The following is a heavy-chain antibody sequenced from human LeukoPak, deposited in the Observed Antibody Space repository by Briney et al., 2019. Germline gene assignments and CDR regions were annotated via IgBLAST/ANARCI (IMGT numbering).Heavy chain of an antibody. CDR2: ISTYNGNT. J-gene: IGHJ4*02. Sequence: ASVKVSCKASGYTFTDYGFSWVRQAPGQGLEWMGWISTYNGNTKYAQNYQGRVTMTTDTFTSTAYMELGSLRSGDTAVYYCVRGDLLAVVPYWGQGTLVTVSS. CDR1: GYTFTDYG. V-gene: IGHV1-18*01. D-gene: IGHD6-19*01. CDR3: VRGDLLAVVPY.